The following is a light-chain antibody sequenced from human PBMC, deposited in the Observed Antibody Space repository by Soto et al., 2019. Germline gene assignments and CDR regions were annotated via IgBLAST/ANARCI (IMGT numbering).Light chain of an antibody. J-gene: IGLJ1*01. CDR1: SSDIGGYNY. CDR3: SSYAIPSPLYV. CDR2: DVS. Sequence: QSALTQPASVSGSHGQSITISCTGTSSDIGGYNYVSWYHQLQGKVPKLIIYDVSNRPSGVCDRFSGSKSGNAASLTISGLQAEDQADYYGSSYAIPSPLYVSGTGTKLTV. V-gene: IGLV2-14*03.